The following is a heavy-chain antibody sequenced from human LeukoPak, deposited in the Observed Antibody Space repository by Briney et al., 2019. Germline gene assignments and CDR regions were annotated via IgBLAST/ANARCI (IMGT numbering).Heavy chain of an antibody. D-gene: IGHD3-22*01. CDR2: IYHSGST. CDR1: GGSISSGGYY. Sequence: SETLSLTCTVSGGSISSGGYYWSWIRQPPGKGLEWIGYIYHSGSTYYNPSLKSRVTISVDTSKNQFSLRLSSVTAADTAVYYCARGTDSDYYDHSAYYDYWGQGTLVTVSS. V-gene: IGHV4-30-2*01. J-gene: IGHJ4*02. CDR3: ARGTDSDYYDHSAYYDY.